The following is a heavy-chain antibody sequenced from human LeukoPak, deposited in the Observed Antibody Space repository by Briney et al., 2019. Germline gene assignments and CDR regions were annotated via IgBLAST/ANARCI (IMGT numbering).Heavy chain of an antibody. V-gene: IGHV1-46*01. CDR2: INPSGGST. CDR3: ARAGDYYDSTAYYLY. CDR1: GYTFTSYY. D-gene: IGHD3-22*01. J-gene: IGHJ4*02. Sequence: ASVTVSCKASGYTFTSYYMHWVRQAPGQGLEWMGMINPSGGSTSYTQKFQGRVTMTRDTSTSTVYMELSSLRSEDTAVYYCARAGDYYDSTAYYLYWGQGTLVTVSS.